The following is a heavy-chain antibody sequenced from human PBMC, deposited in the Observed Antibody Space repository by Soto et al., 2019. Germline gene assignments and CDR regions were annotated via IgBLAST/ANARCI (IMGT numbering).Heavy chain of an antibody. Sequence: DVQLVASGGALVQPGESLRLSCAASGFTFSDYLMTWVRQAPGKGLEWVATIKQDGNEKYYVDSVEGRFTISRDNAKNSLYLQMNGLRAEDTAVYYCAIGHWLGNWGHGTLVTVAS. CDR2: IKQDGNEK. CDR1: GFTFSDYL. V-gene: IGHV3-7*01. J-gene: IGHJ4*01. CDR3: AIGHWLGN. D-gene: IGHD6-19*01.